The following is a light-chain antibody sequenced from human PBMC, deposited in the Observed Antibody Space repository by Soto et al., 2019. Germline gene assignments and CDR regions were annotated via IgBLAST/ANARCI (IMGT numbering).Light chain of an antibody. CDR1: SSDVGGYNF. V-gene: IGLV2-14*03. Sequence: QSALTQPASVFGSPGQSITISCTGTSSDVGGYNFVSWYQQLPGKAPKLMIYEVTSRPSGVSNRFSGSKSGNTASLTISGLQAEDEADYYCSSYTATSTRVFGGGTKLTVL. CDR3: SSYTATSTRV. CDR2: EVT. J-gene: IGLJ3*02.